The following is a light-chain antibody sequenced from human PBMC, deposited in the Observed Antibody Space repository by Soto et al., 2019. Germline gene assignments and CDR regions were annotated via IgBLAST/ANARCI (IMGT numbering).Light chain of an antibody. CDR3: QHYNSYPYS. V-gene: IGKV1-5*03. Sequence: DIQMTQSPSTLSASVGERVTITCRASQTINEWLAWYQQKIGKAPKVLSYQASTLASAVPSRFSGSGSGTTFTLTISSLQPDESATYYCQHYNSYPYSFGQGTKLEI. CDR1: QTINEW. J-gene: IGKJ2*03. CDR2: QAS.